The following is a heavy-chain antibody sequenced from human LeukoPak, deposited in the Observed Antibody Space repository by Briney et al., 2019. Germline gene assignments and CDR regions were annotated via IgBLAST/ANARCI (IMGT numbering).Heavy chain of an antibody. D-gene: IGHD3-9*01. J-gene: IGHJ4*02. CDR3: ARGDILTGYVDY. CDR1: GFTFSSYD. V-gene: IGHV3-13*01. Sequence: PGGSLRLSCAASGFTFSSYDMHWVRQATGKGLEWVSAIGTAGDTYYPGSVKGRITISRENAKNSLYLQMNSLRAGDTAVYYCARGDILTGYVDYWGQGTLVTVSS. CDR2: IGTAGDT.